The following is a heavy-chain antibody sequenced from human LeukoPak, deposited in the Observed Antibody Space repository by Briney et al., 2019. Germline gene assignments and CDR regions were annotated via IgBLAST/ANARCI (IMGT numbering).Heavy chain of an antibody. CDR3: ARVRDGYNSDAFDI. V-gene: IGHV1-2*04. CDR2: INPNSGGT. Sequence: ASVKVSCKASRYTFSNYDINWVRQATGQGLEWMGWINPNSGGTNYAQKFQGWVTMTRDTSISTAYMELSRLRSDDTAVYYCARVRDGYNSDAFDIWGQGTMVTVSS. D-gene: IGHD5-24*01. J-gene: IGHJ3*02. CDR1: RYTFSNYD.